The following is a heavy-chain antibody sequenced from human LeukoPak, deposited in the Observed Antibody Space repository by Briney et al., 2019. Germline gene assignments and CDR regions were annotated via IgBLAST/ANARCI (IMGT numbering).Heavy chain of an antibody. D-gene: IGHD2-21*02. J-gene: IGHJ3*02. CDR2: ISVINSGNT. Sequence: ASAKVSCKASGYTFSSYGINWVRQAPGQGLEWMGWISVINSGNTRYAQNFQGRLTMTTDTSTTTAYMELRSLRSDDTAVYYCSREFPFCGADCFSGVFDIWGQGTMVTVS. CDR3: SREFPFCGADCFSGVFDI. CDR1: GYTFSSYG. V-gene: IGHV1-18*01.